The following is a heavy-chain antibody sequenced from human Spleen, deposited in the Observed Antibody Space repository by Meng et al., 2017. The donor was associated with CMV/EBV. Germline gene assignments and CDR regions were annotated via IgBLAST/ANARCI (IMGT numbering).Heavy chain of an antibody. D-gene: IGHD1-26*01. CDR1: GVSISNYY. CDR3: AREVIGDGSLAFDY. J-gene: IGHJ4*02. Sequence: SETLSLTCAVSGVSISNYYWSWVRQTPGKGLEWIGYISYSGSTNYTPSLKSRVTMAVDTSRNQFSLKLNSVTAVGTAMYYCAREVIGDGSLAFDYWGQGTLVTVSS. V-gene: IGHV4-59*01. CDR2: ISYSGST.